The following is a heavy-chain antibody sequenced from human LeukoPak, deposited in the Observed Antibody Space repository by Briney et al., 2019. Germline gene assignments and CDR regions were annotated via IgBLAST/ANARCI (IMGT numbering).Heavy chain of an antibody. V-gene: IGHV3-33*01. CDR3: ARGDGYNDAEYLQH. J-gene: IGHJ1*01. Sequence: GGSLSLSCAASGFTFSSYGMHWVRQAPGKGLERVAVIWYDGSNKYYGDSVKGRFTISRDNSKKTLYLQMNSLRVEDTAVYYCARGDGYNDAEYLQHWGQGTLVTVS. CDR2: IWYDGSNK. CDR1: GFTFSSYG. D-gene: IGHD5-24*01.